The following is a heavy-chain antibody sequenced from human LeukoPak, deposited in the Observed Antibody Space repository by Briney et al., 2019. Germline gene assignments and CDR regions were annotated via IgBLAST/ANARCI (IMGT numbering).Heavy chain of an antibody. D-gene: IGHD3-22*01. CDR1: GGTFSSYA. V-gene: IGHV1-69*01. CDR3: ARDLLDRYYDSCGPYNWCDP. Sequence: SVKVSCKASGGTFSSYAISWVRQAPGQGLEWIGGIIPIFGTANYAQKFQGRVTITADESTSTAYMELSSLRSEDTAVYYCARDLLDRYYDSCGPYNWCDPWGQGNLVTVSS. CDR2: IIPIFGTA. J-gene: IGHJ5*02.